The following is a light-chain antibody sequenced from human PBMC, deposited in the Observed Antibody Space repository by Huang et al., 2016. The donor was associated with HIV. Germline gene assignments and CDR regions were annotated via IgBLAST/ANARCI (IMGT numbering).Light chain of an antibody. CDR2: GAS. J-gene: IGKJ1*01. CDR1: QDIRNT. CDR3: QQYFTTPLT. V-gene: IGKV1-NL1*01. Sequence: DIQMTQSPSSLSASVGDRVTITCRASQDIRNTLAWYQQKPGKHPRLLRYGASTLDFGGTSRFAGSGSGTDDTHTISSLQAEDFATYHCQQYFTTPLTFGRGTKVEVK.